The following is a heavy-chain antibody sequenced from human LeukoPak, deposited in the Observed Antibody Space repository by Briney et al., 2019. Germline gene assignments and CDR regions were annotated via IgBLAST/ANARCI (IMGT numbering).Heavy chain of an antibody. J-gene: IGHJ4*02. V-gene: IGHV4-39*07. D-gene: IGHD3-10*01. CDR2: IYYSGST. CDR3: ARDRPDYSWFGELSELSFDY. Sequence: SETLSLTCTVSGVSISSSNSYWGWIRQPPGKGLEWIGSIYYSGSTYYNPSLKSRVTISVDTSKNQFSLKLSSVTAADTAVYYCARDRPDYSWFGELSELSFDYWGQGTLVTVSS. CDR1: GVSISSSNSY.